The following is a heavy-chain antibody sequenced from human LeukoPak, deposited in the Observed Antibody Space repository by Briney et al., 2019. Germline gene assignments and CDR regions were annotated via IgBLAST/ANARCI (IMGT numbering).Heavy chain of an antibody. D-gene: IGHD3-3*01. CDR3: ARNLNLNFGFDI. J-gene: IGHJ3*02. Sequence: PSETLSLTCAVYGGSFSGYYWSWIRQPPGKGLEWIGEINHSGSTNYNPSLKSRVTISVDTSKNQFSLKLSSVTAADTAVYYCARNLNLNFGFDIWGQGTMVTVSS. CDR1: GGSFSGYY. CDR2: INHSGST. V-gene: IGHV4-34*01.